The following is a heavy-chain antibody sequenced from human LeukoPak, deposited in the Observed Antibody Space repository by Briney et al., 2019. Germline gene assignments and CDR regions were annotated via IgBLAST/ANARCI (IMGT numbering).Heavy chain of an antibody. CDR1: GFIFSNYA. CDR3: AKWGDYDILTGYYDSDY. V-gene: IGHV3-23*01. J-gene: IGHJ4*02. Sequence: PGASLRLSCAASGFIFSNYAMSWVRQAPGKGLEWVSAIGGRDSGTYYADSVRGRFTVSRDDPKNTLYLQMNTLRAEDTAVYYCAKWGDYDILTGYYDSDYWGQGTPVTVSS. CDR2: IGGRDSGT. D-gene: IGHD3-9*01.